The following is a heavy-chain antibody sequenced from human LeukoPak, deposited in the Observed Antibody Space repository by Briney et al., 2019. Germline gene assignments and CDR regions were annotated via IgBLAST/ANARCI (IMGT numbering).Heavy chain of an antibody. CDR1: GFIFSHYG. J-gene: IGHJ4*02. D-gene: IGHD2-21*01. CDR3: ARELSQIVWGGLDY. V-gene: IGHV3-33*05. CDR2: IQNDASTE. Sequence: GVSLRLPCAASGFIFSHYGMHWVRQAPGKGLEWVAVIQNDASTENFADSVKGRFTISRDNSKNTVFLQMNSLRVEDTAVYYCARELSQIVWGGLDYGGQGTLVSVSS.